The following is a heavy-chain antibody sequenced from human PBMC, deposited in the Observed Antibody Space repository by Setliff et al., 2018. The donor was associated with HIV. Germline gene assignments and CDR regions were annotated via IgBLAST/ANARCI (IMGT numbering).Heavy chain of an antibody. J-gene: IGHJ6*02. CDR2: ISSGGSTI. CDR3: ARGSGYDKGAYHYYYGMDV. V-gene: IGHV3-48*03. CDR1: GFPFSSYE. Sequence: GSLRLSCAASGFPFSSYEMNWVRQAPGKGLEWVSYISSGGSTIYYADSVKGRFTISRDNTKNSLYLQMNSLRAEDTAAYYCARGSGYDKGAYHYYYGMDVWGQGTTVTVSS. D-gene: IGHD5-12*01.